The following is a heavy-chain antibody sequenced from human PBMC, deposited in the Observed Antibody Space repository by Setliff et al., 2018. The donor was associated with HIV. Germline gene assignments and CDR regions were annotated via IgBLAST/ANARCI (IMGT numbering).Heavy chain of an antibody. CDR3: AMFSSSSG. V-gene: IGHV3-9*01. CDR1: GFTFEDHA. D-gene: IGHD6-6*01. Sequence: PGGSLRLSCTGSGFTFEDHAMHWVRQVPGKGLEWVAGISGNSGSIGYADSVKGRFTVSRDNAKTSLFLEMSSLRGEDTAVYYCAMFSSSSGWGQGTQVTVSS. CDR2: ISGNSGSI. J-gene: IGHJ4*02.